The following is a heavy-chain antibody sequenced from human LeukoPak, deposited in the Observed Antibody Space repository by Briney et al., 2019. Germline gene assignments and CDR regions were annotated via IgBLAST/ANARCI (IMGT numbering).Heavy chain of an antibody. J-gene: IGHJ3*02. CDR3: AREGPRIAVAGTDAFDI. V-gene: IGHV1-69*06. Sequence: GSSVKVSCKASGGTFSSYAISWVRQAPGQGLEWMGGIIPIFGTANYAQKFQGRLTITADKSTSTAYMELSSLRSEDTAIYYCAREGPRIAVAGTDAFDIWGQGTMVTVSS. CDR2: IIPIFGTA. D-gene: IGHD6-19*01. CDR1: GGTFSSYA.